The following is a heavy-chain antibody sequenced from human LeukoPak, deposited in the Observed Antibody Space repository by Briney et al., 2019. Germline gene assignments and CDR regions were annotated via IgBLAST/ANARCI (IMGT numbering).Heavy chain of an antibody. V-gene: IGHV4-59*01. J-gene: IGHJ6*02. Sequence: SGTLSFTCTVSGGSISSYYWSWIRQPPGKGLKWIGYIYYSGRTNYNPSLKSRVTISVDTSKNQFSQNLSSLTAADTAVYYCARDQGYGMDVWGQGTTVTVSS. CDR2: IYYSGRT. CDR1: GGSISSYY. CDR3: ARDQGYGMDV.